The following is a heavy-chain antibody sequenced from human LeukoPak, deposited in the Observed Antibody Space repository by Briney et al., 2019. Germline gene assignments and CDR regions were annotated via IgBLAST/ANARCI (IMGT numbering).Heavy chain of an antibody. J-gene: IGHJ3*02. CDR2: IYHSGST. Sequence: PSETLSLTCAVSGYSVSSGYYWGWIRQPPGKGLEWIGSIYHSGSTYYNPSLKSRVTISVDTSKNQFSLKLSSVTAADTAVYYCATYDSDAFDIWGQGTMVTVSS. D-gene: IGHD3-3*01. V-gene: IGHV4-38-2*01. CDR1: GYSVSSGYY. CDR3: ATYDSDAFDI.